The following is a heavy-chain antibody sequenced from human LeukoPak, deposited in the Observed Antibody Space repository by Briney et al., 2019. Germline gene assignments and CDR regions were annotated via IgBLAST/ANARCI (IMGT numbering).Heavy chain of an antibody. CDR3: ARGPYSSSWYLRYFDL. CDR2: INHSGST. V-gene: IGHV4-34*01. J-gene: IGHJ2*01. D-gene: IGHD6-13*01. Sequence: SGTLSLTCAVYGGSFSGYYWSWIRQPPGKGLEWIGEINHSGSTNYNPSLKSRVTISVDTSKNQFSLKLSSVTAADTAVYYCARGPYSSSWYLRYFDLWGRGTLVTVSS. CDR1: GGSFSGYY.